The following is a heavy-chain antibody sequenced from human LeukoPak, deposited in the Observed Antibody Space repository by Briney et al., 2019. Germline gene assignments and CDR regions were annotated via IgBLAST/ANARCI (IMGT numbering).Heavy chain of an antibody. CDR3: ARDPDILLGVNFDY. CDR1: GFTFSSYS. CDR2: INQDGSKQ. Sequence: TGGSLRLSCAASGFTFSSYSMNWVRQAPGKGLEWVANINQDGSKQNYVDSVKGRFTVSRDNAQNSLYLQMHSLRAEDTAVYYCARDPDILLGVNFDYWGQGALVIVSS. J-gene: IGHJ4*02. V-gene: IGHV3-7*01. D-gene: IGHD2-21*01.